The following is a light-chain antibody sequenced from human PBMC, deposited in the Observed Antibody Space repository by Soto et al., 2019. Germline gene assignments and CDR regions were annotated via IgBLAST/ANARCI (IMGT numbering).Light chain of an antibody. CDR2: DAS. J-gene: IGKJ5*01. CDR1: QSVSSY. CDR3: QQRSNWIT. V-gene: IGKV3-11*01. Sequence: EIVLTQSPATLSLSPGERATLSCSASQSVSSYLAWYQQKPGQAPRLLIYDASNRATGIPARFSGSGSGTDFTLTIISLEPEDFAVYYCQQRSNWITFGQGTRLAIK.